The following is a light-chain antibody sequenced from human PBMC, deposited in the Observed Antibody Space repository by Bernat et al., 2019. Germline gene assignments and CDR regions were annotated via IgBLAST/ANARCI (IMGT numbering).Light chain of an antibody. CDR1: SSNIGAGYD. CDR2: GNS. V-gene: IGLV1-40*01. J-gene: IGLJ1*01. CDR3: QSYDSSLSGSEV. Sequence: QSVLTQPPSVSGAPGQRVTISCTGSSSNIGAGYDVHWYQQLPGTALKLLIYGNSNRPSGVPDRFSGSKSGTSASLAITGLQAEDEADYYCQSYDSSLSGSEVFGTGTKVTVL.